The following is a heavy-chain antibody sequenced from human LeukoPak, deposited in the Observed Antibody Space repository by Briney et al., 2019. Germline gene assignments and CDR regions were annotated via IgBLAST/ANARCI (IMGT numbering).Heavy chain of an antibody. CDR2: IWYDGSNK. CDR3: ARDNGDFRSIYYYMDV. CDR1: GFTFRSYG. Sequence: PGGSLRLSCAASGFTFRSYGMCWVRQAPGKGLEWVAVIWYDGSNKYYADTVKGRFTISRDNPQNTLSLQRDSLRAEDTAVYYCARDNGDFRSIYYYMDVWGKGTTVTVSS. J-gene: IGHJ6*03. D-gene: IGHD2-8*01. V-gene: IGHV3-33*01.